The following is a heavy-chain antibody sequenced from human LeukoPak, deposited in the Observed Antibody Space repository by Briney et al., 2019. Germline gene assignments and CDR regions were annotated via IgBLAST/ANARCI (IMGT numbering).Heavy chain of an antibody. Sequence: KTSQTLSLTCTVSGGSISSGDYYWSSIRQPPGKGLEWIGYIYYSGSTYYNPSLKSRVTISVDTSKNQFSLKLSSVTAADTAVYYCARARFLEWLPFDYWGQGTLVTVSS. CDR2: IYYSGST. D-gene: IGHD3-3*01. V-gene: IGHV4-30-4*08. J-gene: IGHJ4*02. CDR3: ARARFLEWLPFDY. CDR1: GGSISSGDYY.